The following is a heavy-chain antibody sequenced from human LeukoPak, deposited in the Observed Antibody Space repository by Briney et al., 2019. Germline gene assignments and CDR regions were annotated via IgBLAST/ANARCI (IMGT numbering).Heavy chain of an antibody. CDR2: INHSGST. J-gene: IGHJ6*04. Sequence: PSETLSLTCAVYGGSFSGYYWSWIRQPPGKGLEWIGEINHSGSTNYNPSLKSRVTISVDTSKNQFSLKLSSVTAADTAVYYCATSSGLYGDYDYYYYYGMDVWGKETTVTVSS. V-gene: IGHV4-34*01. CDR1: GGSFSGYY. D-gene: IGHD4-17*01. CDR3: ATSSGLYGDYDYYYYYGMDV.